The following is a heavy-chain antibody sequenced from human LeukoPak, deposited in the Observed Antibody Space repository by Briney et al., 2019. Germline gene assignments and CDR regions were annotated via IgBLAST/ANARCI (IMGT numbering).Heavy chain of an antibody. Sequence: GASVKVSCKASGYTFTSYDINWVRQATGQGLEWMGWMNPNSGNTGYAQKFQGRVTMTRNTSISTAYMELSSLRSEDTAVYYCASVPQRRDDAFDIWGQGTMVTVSS. V-gene: IGHV1-8*01. J-gene: IGHJ3*02. CDR2: MNPNSGNT. CDR1: GYTFTSYD. CDR3: ASVPQRRDDAFDI.